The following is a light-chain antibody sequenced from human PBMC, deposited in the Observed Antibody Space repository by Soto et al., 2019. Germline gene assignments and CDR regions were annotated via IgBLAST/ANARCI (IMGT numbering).Light chain of an antibody. CDR1: SSDIGYYDY. V-gene: IGLV2-14*01. CDR2: EVN. J-gene: IGLJ1*01. Sequence: QSALTQPASVSGSPGQSITISCTGTSSDIGYYDYVSWYQHHSGKAPQLIIYEVNNRPSGVSNRFSGSKSVDTASLTISGLRAEDEADYYCSSHSSSSAYYVCGTGTKVTVL. CDR3: SSHSSSSAYYV.